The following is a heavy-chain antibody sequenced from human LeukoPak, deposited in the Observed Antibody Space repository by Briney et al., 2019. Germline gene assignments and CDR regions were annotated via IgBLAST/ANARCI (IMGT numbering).Heavy chain of an antibody. V-gene: IGHV4-61*02. CDR3: ARAGYSSSWDEGFDY. D-gene: IGHD6-13*01. CDR1: GGCISSGSYY. CDR2: IYTSGST. Sequence: SETLSLTCTVSGGCISSGSYYWSWIRQPAGKGLEWIGRIYTSGSTNYNPSLKSRVTISVDTSKNQFPLKLSSVTAADTAVYYCARAGYSSSWDEGFDYWGQGTLVTVSS. J-gene: IGHJ4*02.